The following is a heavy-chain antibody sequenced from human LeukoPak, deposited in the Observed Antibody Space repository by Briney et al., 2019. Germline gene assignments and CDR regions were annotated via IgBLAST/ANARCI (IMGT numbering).Heavy chain of an antibody. J-gene: IGHJ4*02. V-gene: IGHV4-59*08. CDR3: ASHTYSYDSSGPLG. CDR2: IHYSGRN. Sequence: SETLSLTCTVSGGSISNYYWSWIRQPPGKGLEWIGYIHYSGRNSYNPSLKSRVTISVDTSRNQFSLNLPSVTAADTAVYYCASHTYSYDSSGPLGWGRGTLVTVSS. CDR1: GGSISNYY. D-gene: IGHD3-22*01.